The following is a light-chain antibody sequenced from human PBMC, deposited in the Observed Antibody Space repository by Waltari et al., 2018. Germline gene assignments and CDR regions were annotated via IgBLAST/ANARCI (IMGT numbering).Light chain of an antibody. V-gene: IGKV4-1*01. J-gene: IGKJ4*01. CDR1: QSVVYTSNNFDY. CDR2: WAS. CDR3: QQYYSRPLT. Sequence: DIVMTQSPDSLAVSLGERATINCRSSQSVVYTSNNFDYSAWYQQKPGQPPKLLFYWASTRESGVPDRFSGSGSGTEFTLTINSLQAEDVAIYYCQQYYSRPLTFGGGTRVEIK.